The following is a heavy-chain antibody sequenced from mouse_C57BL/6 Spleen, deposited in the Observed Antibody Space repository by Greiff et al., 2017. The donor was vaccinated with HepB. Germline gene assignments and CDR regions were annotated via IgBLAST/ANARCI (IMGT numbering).Heavy chain of an antibody. CDR3: AREGAQATFWCAY. CDR2: INPGSGGT. J-gene: IGHJ3*01. D-gene: IGHD3-2*02. V-gene: IGHV1-54*01. CDR1: GYAFTNYL. Sequence: VQLQQSGAELVRPGTSVKVSCKASGYAFTNYLIEWVKQRPGQGLEWIGVINPGSGGTNYNEKFKGKATLTADKSSSTAYMQLSSLTSEDSAVYFCAREGAQATFWCAYWGQGTLVTVSA.